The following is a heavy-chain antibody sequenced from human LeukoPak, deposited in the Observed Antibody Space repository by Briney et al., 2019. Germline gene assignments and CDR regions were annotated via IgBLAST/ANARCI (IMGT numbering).Heavy chain of an antibody. V-gene: IGHV4-34*01. Sequence: PSETLSLTCAVYGGSLSGYYWSWIRQPPGKGLEWIGEINHSGSTNYNPSLKSRVTISVDTSKNQFSLKLSSVTAADTAVYYCARDRSRYSSGWWGSYWGQGTLVTVSS. J-gene: IGHJ4*02. CDR3: ARDRSRYSSGWWGSY. CDR1: GGSLSGYY. CDR2: INHSGST. D-gene: IGHD6-19*01.